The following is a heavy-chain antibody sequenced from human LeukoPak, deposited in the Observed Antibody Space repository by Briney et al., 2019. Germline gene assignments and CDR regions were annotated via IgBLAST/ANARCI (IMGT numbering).Heavy chain of an antibody. Sequence: PSETLSLTCTVSGDSITSGIYYWTWIRQPAGKGLEWVGRIYTSGSTDYNPSLKSRVTFSVDTSKNQFSLKLTSVTAADTAVYYCVREYSGFDYWGQGTLVTVSS. CDR2: IYTSGST. D-gene: IGHD6-13*01. CDR3: VREYSGFDY. J-gene: IGHJ4*02. V-gene: IGHV4-61*02. CDR1: GDSITSGIYY.